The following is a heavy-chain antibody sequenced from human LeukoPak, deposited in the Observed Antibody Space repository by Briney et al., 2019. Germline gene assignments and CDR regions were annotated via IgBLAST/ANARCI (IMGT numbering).Heavy chain of an antibody. CDR1: GGSISSYY. Sequence: SETLSLTCTVSGGSISSYYWSWIRQPPGQGLECIGYIYYSGSTNYHTSLNSRVAISVDTSKHRFSLNLFPVTAGDTAVYYCARTIAPRVPLYFASWGQGTLVTVSS. CDR2: IYYSGST. D-gene: IGHD1-7*01. V-gene: IGHV4-59*03. J-gene: IGHJ4*02. CDR3: ARTIAPRVPLYFAS.